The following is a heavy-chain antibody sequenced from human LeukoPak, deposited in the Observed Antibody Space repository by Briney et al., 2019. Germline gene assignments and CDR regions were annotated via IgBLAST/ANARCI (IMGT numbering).Heavy chain of an antibody. CDR2: ISGSGGST. D-gene: IGHD6-19*01. Sequence: GGSLRLSCSASGFTFSSYGMSWVRQAPGKGLEWVSAISGSGGSTYYADSVKGRFTISRDNSKNTLYLQMNSLRAEDTAVYYCASPYSSGWFRGAFDIWGQGTMVTVSS. CDR1: GFTFSSYG. V-gene: IGHV3-23*01. CDR3: ASPYSSGWFRGAFDI. J-gene: IGHJ3*02.